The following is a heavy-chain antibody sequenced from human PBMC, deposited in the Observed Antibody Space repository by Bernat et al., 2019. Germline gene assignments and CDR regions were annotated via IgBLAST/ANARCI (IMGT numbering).Heavy chain of an antibody. V-gene: IGHV3-33*01. CDR2: IWYDGSNK. CDR3: ARESSDVDTAMAPLLDSMGFDP. J-gene: IGHJ5*02. Sequence: QVQLVESGGGVVQPGRSLRLSCAASGFTFSSYGMHWVRQAPGKGLEWAAVIWYDGSNKYYAYSVKGRFTIARDNSKNTLYLQMNSLRAEDTAVYYCARESSDVDTAMAPLLDSMGFDPWGKGTLVTVSS. D-gene: IGHD5-18*01. CDR1: GFTFSSYG.